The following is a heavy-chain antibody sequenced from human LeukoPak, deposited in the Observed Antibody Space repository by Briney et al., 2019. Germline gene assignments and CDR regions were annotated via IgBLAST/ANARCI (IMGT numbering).Heavy chain of an antibody. D-gene: IGHD2-8*02. CDR2: ISAYNGNT. Sequence: GASVKVSCKASGYTFTSYGISWVRQAPGQGLEWMGWISAYNGNTNYAQKLQGRVTMTTDTSTSTAYMELRSLRSDDTAVYHCARDLRIGGSLVDWFDPWGQGTLVTVSS. CDR3: ARDLRIGGSLVDWFDP. V-gene: IGHV1-18*04. CDR1: GYTFTSYG. J-gene: IGHJ5*02.